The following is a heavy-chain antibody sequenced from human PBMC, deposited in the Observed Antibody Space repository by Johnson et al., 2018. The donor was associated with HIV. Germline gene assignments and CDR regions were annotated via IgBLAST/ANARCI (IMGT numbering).Heavy chain of an antibody. CDR2: IKSKTDGGTT. J-gene: IGHJ3*02. CDR3: TTESVGYYDSSGYYSVGMGGAFDI. V-gene: IGHV3-15*01. Sequence: VQLVESGGGLVKPGGSLRLSCAASGFTFSSYAMSWVRQAPGKGLEWVGHIKSKTDGGTTDYAAPVKGRFTISRDDSQNTLYLHMNSLKSEDTAVYYCTTESVGYYDSSGYYSVGMGGAFDIWGQGTMVTVSS. D-gene: IGHD3-22*01. CDR1: GFTFSSYA.